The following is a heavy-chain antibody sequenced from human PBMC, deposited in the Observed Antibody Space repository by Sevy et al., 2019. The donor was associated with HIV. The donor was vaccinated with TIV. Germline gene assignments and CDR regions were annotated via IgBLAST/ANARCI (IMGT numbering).Heavy chain of an antibody. J-gene: IGHJ4*02. D-gene: IGHD6-19*01. CDR1: GFTFSSYS. Sequence: GGSLRLSCAASGFTFSSYSMNWVRQAPGKGLEWVSSISSSSSYIYYADSVKGRFTISRDNAKNSLYLQMNSLRAEDTAVYYCARDGYSSGWTGFDYWGQRTLVTVSS. CDR2: ISSSSSYI. V-gene: IGHV3-21*01. CDR3: ARDGYSSGWTGFDY.